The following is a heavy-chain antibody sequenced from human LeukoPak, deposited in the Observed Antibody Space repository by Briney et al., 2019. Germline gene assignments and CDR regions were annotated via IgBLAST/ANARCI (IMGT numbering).Heavy chain of an antibody. V-gene: IGHV4-30-2*01. J-gene: IGHJ5*02. CDR2: IYHSGST. CDR3: AGYCSSTSCFNWFDP. Sequence: PSQTLSLTCTVSGGSISSGGYYWSWIRPPPGKGLEWIGYIYHSGSTYYNPSLKSRVTISVDRSKNQFSLKLSSVTAADTAVYYCAGYCSSTSCFNWFDPWGQGTLVTVSS. D-gene: IGHD2-2*01. CDR1: GGSISSGGYY.